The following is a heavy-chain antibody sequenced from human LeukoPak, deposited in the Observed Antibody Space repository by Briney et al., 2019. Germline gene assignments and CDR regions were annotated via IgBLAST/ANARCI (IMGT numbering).Heavy chain of an antibody. CDR2: INSDGSST. Sequence: GGSLRLYCAASGFTFSSYWMHWVRQAPGKGLVWVSRINSDGSSTSYADSVKGRFTISRDNAKNTLYLQINSLRVDDTAIYYCATGPRSGSFQFWGRGTQVIVSS. CDR1: GFTFSSYW. V-gene: IGHV3-74*01. CDR3: ATGPRSGSFQF. J-gene: IGHJ4*02. D-gene: IGHD3-10*01.